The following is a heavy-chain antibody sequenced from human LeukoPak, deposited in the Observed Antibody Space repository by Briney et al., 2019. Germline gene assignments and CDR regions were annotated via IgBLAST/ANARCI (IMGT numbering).Heavy chain of an antibody. CDR1: GFTFSSYG. CDR3: AKGNDCSSTSCLYSSSWYPQYFQH. Sequence: GGSLRLSCAASGFTFSSYGMSWVRQAPGKGLEWVSAIGGRDGSTYYADSVKGRFTISRDNSKNTLYVQMNSLRAEDTAVYYCAKGNDCSSTSCLYSSSWYPQYFQHWGQGTLVTVSS. CDR2: IGGRDGST. V-gene: IGHV3-23*01. J-gene: IGHJ1*01. D-gene: IGHD2-2*01.